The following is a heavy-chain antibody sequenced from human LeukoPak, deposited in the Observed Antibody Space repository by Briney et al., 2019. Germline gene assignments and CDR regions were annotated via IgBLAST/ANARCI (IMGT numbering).Heavy chain of an antibody. V-gene: IGHV3-23*01. CDR2: ISGGDGSP. D-gene: IGHD6-19*01. CDR1: GFTFYNYA. CDR3: ARRAVRKLAMSGYYFDY. J-gene: IGHJ4*02. Sequence: PGGSLRLSCAASGFTFYNYAMRWVRQAPGKGLEWVSIISGGDGSPFYADSVKGRFRISRDSSKHTLYQQMNSLRADDTAVYFCARRAVRKLAMSGYYFDYWGQGTLVTVSS.